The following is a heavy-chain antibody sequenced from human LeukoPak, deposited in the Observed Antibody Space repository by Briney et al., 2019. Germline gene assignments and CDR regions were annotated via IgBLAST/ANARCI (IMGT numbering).Heavy chain of an antibody. J-gene: IGHJ4*02. CDR3: ARGGAGFDY. V-gene: IGHV3-13*04. CDR2: MCKTAGDT. D-gene: IGHD1-26*01. CDR1: GFTFSIYD. Sequence: GGSLRLSCAASGFTFSIYDMHGVREATGKGLEWVSGMCKTAGDTYYSGSVKGRYTISRENAENSVYLEMNGLEAGDTAVYYCARGGAGFDYWGQGTLVSVSS.